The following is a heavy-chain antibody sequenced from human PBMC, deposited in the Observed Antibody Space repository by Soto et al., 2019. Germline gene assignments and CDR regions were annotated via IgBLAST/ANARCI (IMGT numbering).Heavy chain of an antibody. J-gene: IGHJ4*02. CDR2: INGSGRTT. CDR3: EKGVKTIVGTGAWFDN. Sequence: GGSLRLSCAVSGFTFNSYAMNWVRQAPGTGLEWVSSINGSGRTTYYADAVKGRFTISRDNSKNTLFLQMNSLRSEDTAVYYCEKGVKTIVGTGAWFDNWGQGTLVTVSS. D-gene: IGHD5-12*01. V-gene: IGHV3-23*01. CDR1: GFTFNSYA.